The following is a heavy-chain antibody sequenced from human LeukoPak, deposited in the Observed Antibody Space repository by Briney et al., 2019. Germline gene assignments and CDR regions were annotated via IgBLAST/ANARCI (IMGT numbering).Heavy chain of an antibody. CDR1: GGSISSSSYY. CDR2: IYDRGST. Sequence: PSETLSLTCTVSGGSISSSSYYWGWIRQPPGKGLEWIGTIYDRGSTYYNPSLKSRVTISVDTSKNQFSLKLSSVTAADTAVYYCARHTSTTLYYFDYWGQGTLVTVSS. J-gene: IGHJ4*02. CDR3: ARHTSTTLYYFDY. V-gene: IGHV4-39*01. D-gene: IGHD1-26*01.